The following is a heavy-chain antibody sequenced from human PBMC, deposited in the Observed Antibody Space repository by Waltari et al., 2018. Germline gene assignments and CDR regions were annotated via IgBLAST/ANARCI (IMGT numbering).Heavy chain of an antibody. CDR1: GYTFTGYY. CDR2: INPNSGGT. CDR3: ARRYCSGGSCYALDY. Sequence: QVQLVQSGAEVKKPGASVKVSCKASGYTFTGYYMHWVRQAPGQGLEWMVWINPNSGGTNYAQKFQGRFTMTRDTSISTAYMELSRLRSDDTAVYYCARRYCSGGSCYALDYWGQGTLVTVSS. V-gene: IGHV1-2*02. D-gene: IGHD2-15*01. J-gene: IGHJ4*02.